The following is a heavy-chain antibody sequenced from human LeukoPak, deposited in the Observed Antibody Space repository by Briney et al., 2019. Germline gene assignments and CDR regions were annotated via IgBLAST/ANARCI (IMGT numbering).Heavy chain of an antibody. Sequence: PGGSLRLSCAASGFTFSSYAMSWVRQAPGKGLEWVSAISGSGGSTYYADSVKGRFTISRDNSKNTLYLQMNSLRAEDTAVYYCAKSAYSSGWYLKYYFDYWGQGTLVTVSS. CDR1: GFTFSSYA. CDR2: ISGSGGST. CDR3: AKSAYSSGWYLKYYFDY. J-gene: IGHJ4*02. D-gene: IGHD6-19*01. V-gene: IGHV3-23*01.